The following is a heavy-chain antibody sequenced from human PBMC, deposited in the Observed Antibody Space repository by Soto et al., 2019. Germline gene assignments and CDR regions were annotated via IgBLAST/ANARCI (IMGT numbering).Heavy chain of an antibody. Sequence: QLQLQESGSGLVKPSQTLSLTCAVSGGSISSGGYSWSWIRQPPGKGLECIGYIYHSGSTYYNPSLKSRVTISVDGSKNQFSLKLSSVTAADTAVYYCASRPPYYYGSGSYGFDPWGQGTLVTVSS. CDR2: IYHSGST. V-gene: IGHV4-30-2*01. CDR1: GGSISSGGYS. CDR3: ASRPPYYYGSGSYGFDP. J-gene: IGHJ5*02. D-gene: IGHD3-10*01.